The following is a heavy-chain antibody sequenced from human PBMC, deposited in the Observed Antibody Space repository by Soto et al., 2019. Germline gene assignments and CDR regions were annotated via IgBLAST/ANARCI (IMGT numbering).Heavy chain of an antibody. V-gene: IGHV1-69*01. CDR1: GGTFSSYS. J-gene: IGHJ4*02. CDR2: IIPIFVTA. CDR3: ARDGGSHSGGIDY. D-gene: IGHD2-15*01. Sequence: QVQLVQSGAEVKKPGSSVKISCKASGGTFSSYSINWVRQARVQWRECMGAIIPIFVTANYVQKLQGRVTITEDESTSTASMELICLRSEDTDVYYCARDGGSHSGGIDYWGQGTLVPVSS.